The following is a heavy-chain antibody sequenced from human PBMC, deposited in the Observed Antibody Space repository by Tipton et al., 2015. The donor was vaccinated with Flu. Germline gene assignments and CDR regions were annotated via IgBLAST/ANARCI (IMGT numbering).Heavy chain of an antibody. Sequence: TLSLTCTVSGGSISTINYYWGWIHQPPGKGLEWIGKIYYNGHIYYNPSLKSRVTISVDTSKDQFSLNLSSVTAADTAVYYCARGTVVTAYYLESIYYFDYWGPGIVGTVSS. CDR3: ARGTVVTAYYLESIYYFDY. V-gene: IGHV4-39*07. J-gene: IGHJ4*02. CDR1: GGSISTINYY. CDR2: IYYNGHI. D-gene: IGHD3-9*01.